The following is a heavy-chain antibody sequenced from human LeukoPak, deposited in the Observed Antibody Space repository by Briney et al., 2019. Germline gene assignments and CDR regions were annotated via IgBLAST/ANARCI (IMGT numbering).Heavy chain of an antibody. CDR3: AKEGYSRGYYSYYYMDV. CDR1: GFTFSRYG. V-gene: IGHV3-30*04. CDR2: ISYDGSNK. D-gene: IGHD6-13*01. J-gene: IGHJ6*03. Sequence: GRSLRLSCAASGFTFSRYGMHRVRQAPGKGLEWVTAISYDGSNKYYADSVKGRFTISRDNSKNTLYVQMNGLRAEDTAVYYCAKEGYSRGYYSYYYMDVWGKGTTVTVSS.